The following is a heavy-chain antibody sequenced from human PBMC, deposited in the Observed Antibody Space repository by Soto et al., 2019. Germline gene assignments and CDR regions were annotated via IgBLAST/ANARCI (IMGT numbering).Heavy chain of an antibody. CDR1: GFTFSSYG. CDR2: ISYDGSNK. V-gene: IGHV3-30*18. J-gene: IGHJ6*02. D-gene: IGHD7-27*01. Sequence: QVQLVESGGGVVQPGRSLRLSCAASGFTFSSYGMHWVRQAPGKGLEWVAVISYDGSNKYYADSVKGRFTISRDNSKNPLYLQRNSLRAEDTAVYYCAKDLGSYYYYGMDVWGQGTTVTVSS. CDR3: AKDLGSYYYYGMDV.